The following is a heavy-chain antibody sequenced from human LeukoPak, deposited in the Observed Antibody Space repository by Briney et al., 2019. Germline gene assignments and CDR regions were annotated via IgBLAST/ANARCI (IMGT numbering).Heavy chain of an antibody. D-gene: IGHD6-6*01. CDR3: ARLPRVVRNPSGV. CDR2: INHSGST. CDR1: GVSFSGYY. J-gene: IGHJ6*04. Sequence: PSETLSLTCAVYGVSFSGYYWSWLRQPPGKGLEWIGEINHSGSTNYNPSLKSRVTISVDTSKNQFSLKLSTVTAADTAVYYCARLPRVVRNPSGVWGKGTTVTVSS. V-gene: IGHV4-34*01.